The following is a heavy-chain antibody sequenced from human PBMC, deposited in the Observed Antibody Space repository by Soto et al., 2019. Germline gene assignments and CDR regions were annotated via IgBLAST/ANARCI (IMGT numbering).Heavy chain of an antibody. D-gene: IGHD3-10*01. CDR3: ARNHYGEGRPPAYDI. V-gene: IGHV5-51*01. Sequence: PGESLKISCKGSGYIFTTYWIGWVRQMPGKGLEWMGIIYPGNSDTRYSPSFQGQVTISADKSISTAYLQWTSLEASDTAIYYCARNHYGEGRPPAYDIWGQGTMVTVSS. CDR1: GYIFTTYW. CDR2: IYPGNSDT. J-gene: IGHJ3*02.